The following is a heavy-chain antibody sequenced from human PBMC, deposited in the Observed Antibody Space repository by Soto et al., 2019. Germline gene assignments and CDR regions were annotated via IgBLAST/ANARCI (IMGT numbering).Heavy chain of an antibody. J-gene: IGHJ4*02. D-gene: IGHD1-1*01. CDR1: GFTFSSYA. CDR2: ISGSGGST. Sequence: EVQLLESGGGLVQPGGSLRLSCAASGFTFSSYAMSWVRQAPGKGLAWVSAISGSGGSTYYADSVKGRFTISRDNSKNTLYLQMNSLRAEDTAVFYYAKGATTTNYFDYWGQGTLVTVSS. V-gene: IGHV3-23*01. CDR3: AKGATTTNYFDY.